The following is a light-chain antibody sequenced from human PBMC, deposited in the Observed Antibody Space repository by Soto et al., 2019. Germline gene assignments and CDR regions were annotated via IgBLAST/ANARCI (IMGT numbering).Light chain of an antibody. V-gene: IGKV3-20*01. J-gene: IGKJ3*01. Sequence: EIVLTQSPGTLSLSPGERATLSCRASQSVSSSYLAWYQQKPGQAPRLLIYGASSRATGIPDRLSGSGSGTDFSLTISRLEPEDFAVYYCQQYGSSPYSTFGPGTKVDIK. CDR2: GAS. CDR1: QSVSSSY. CDR3: QQYGSSPYST.